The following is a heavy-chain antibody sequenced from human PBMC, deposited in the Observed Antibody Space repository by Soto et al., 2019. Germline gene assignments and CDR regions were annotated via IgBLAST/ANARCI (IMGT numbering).Heavy chain of an antibody. CDR2: ISGSGDST. CDR1: GFTFSNYA. Sequence: EVQLLESGGGLVQPGGSLRLSCAASGFTFSNYAMSWVRQAPGKGLEWGSAISGSGDSTYYADSVKGRFTISRDNSKNTLYLQMNSLRAEDTDVYYCAKRGLGYCSTTSCRGRWFDPWGQGTLVAVSS. CDR3: AKRGLGYCSTTSCRGRWFDP. V-gene: IGHV3-23*01. J-gene: IGHJ5*02. D-gene: IGHD2-2*01.